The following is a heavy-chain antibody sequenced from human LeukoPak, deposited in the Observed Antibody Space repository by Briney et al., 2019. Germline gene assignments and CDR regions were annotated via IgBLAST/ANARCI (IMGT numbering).Heavy chain of an antibody. D-gene: IGHD2-2*01. CDR1: GFTFSSYA. CDR3: ARDQEYCSSTSCFRWFDP. V-gene: IGHV3-30-3*01. J-gene: IGHJ5*02. CDR2: ISYDGSNK. Sequence: PGRSLRLSCAASGFTFSSYAMHWVRQAPGKGLEWVAVISYDGSNKYYADSVKGRFTISRDNSKNTLYLQMNSLRAEDTAVYYCARDQEYCSSTSCFRWFDPWGQGTLVTVSS.